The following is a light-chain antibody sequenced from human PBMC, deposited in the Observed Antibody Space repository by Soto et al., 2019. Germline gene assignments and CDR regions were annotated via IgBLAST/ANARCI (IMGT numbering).Light chain of an antibody. J-gene: IGKJ2*01. CDR1: QSVSSN. CDR2: GAS. Sequence: EIVMTQSPATLSVSPGERATLSCRARQSVSSNLAWYQQKPGQAPRLLIYGASTRATGIPARFSGSRSGTEFTLTISSLQSEDFAVYYCQQYSNWPPYTFGQGTKLEIK. V-gene: IGKV3-15*01. CDR3: QQYSNWPPYT.